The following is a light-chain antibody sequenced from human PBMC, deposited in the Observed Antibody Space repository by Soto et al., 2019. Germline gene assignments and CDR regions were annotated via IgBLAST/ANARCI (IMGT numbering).Light chain of an antibody. V-gene: IGKV3D-15*01. CDR2: AAS. J-gene: IGKJ4*01. CDR3: QQYHQWPLT. Sequence: EIVMTQSPAPRSLSPGERATLSCRASQGVSRHLAWYQQKPGQAPRLLIYAASTRAAGVPARFSGSGSGTEFTLTFSSLQSEDFTVYYCQQYHQWPLTFGGGTKVEI. CDR1: QGVSRH.